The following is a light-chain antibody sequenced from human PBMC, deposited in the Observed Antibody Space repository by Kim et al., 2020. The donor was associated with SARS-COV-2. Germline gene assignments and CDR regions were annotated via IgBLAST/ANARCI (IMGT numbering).Light chain of an antibody. J-gene: IGKJ2*01. CDR2: ASS. CDR3: LQHHTYPFT. V-gene: IGKV1-17*03. CDR1: QDINNY. Sequence: SASVGDRGTITCRASQDINNYLSWFQYKPGKVPKRLIYASSSLQGGVPSRFSGSHSGTEFTLTISGLQPEDFATYYCLQHHTYPFTFGQGTKLEI.